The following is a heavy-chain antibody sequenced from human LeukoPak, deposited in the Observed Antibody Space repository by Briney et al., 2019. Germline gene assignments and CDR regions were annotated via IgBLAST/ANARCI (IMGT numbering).Heavy chain of an antibody. CDR3: AGMRYFDWSAFDI. D-gene: IGHD3-9*01. J-gene: IGHJ3*02. Sequence: SETLSLTCTVSGYSISSGYYWGWIRQPPGKGLEWIGSIYHSGSTYYNPSLKSRVTISVDTSKNQFSLKLSSVTAADTAVYYCAGMRYFDWSAFDIWGQGTMVTVSS. V-gene: IGHV4-38-2*02. CDR2: IYHSGST. CDR1: GYSISSGYY.